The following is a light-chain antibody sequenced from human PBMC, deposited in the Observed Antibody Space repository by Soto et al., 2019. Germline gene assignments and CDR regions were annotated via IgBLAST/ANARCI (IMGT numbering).Light chain of an antibody. CDR3: QQYHNWPA. J-gene: IGKJ1*01. CDR1: QSVFSS. V-gene: IGKV3-15*01. CDR2: GAA. Sequence: ETVMTQSPATLSVSPGERATLSCRASQSVFSSLAWYQHKPGQAPSLLIYGAATRATGIPARFSGSGSGTEFTLTISSLQSDDIAVYYCQQYHNWPAFGQGTKVEIK.